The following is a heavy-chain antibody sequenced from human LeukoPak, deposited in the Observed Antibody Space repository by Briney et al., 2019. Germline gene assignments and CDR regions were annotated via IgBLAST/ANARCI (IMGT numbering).Heavy chain of an antibody. CDR3: ARASIVRRIWGGKSKSYFDY. V-gene: IGHV1-69*06. CDR2: IIPISGTT. Sequence: SVKVSCKASGGTLNSYVISWVRQAPGQGLEWMGGIIPISGTTNYAQKFQGRVTITADKSKSTAYMELSSLRAEDTAVYYCARASIVRRIWGGKSKSYFDYWGQGTLVTVSS. CDR1: GGTLNSYV. J-gene: IGHJ4*02. D-gene: IGHD3-10*01.